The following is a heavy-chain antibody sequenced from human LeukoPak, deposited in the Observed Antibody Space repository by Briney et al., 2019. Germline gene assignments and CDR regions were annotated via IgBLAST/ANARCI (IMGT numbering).Heavy chain of an antibody. Sequence: PSETLSLTCTVSGGSISSYYWSWIRQPPGKGLEWIGYIYYSGSTNYNPSLKSRVTISVDTSKNQFSLKLSSVTAADTAVYYCARAYYDFWSGSEYYFDYWGRGTLVTVSS. V-gene: IGHV4-59*01. CDR1: GGSISSYY. CDR2: IYYSGST. D-gene: IGHD3-3*01. CDR3: ARAYYDFWSGSEYYFDY. J-gene: IGHJ4*02.